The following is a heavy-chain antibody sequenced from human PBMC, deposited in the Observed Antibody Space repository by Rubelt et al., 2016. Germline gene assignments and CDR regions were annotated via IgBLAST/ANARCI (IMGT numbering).Heavy chain of an antibody. D-gene: IGHD6-13*01. V-gene: IGHV4-39*01. CDR3: AGREQQVVKRAFDV. Sequence: LQLQESGPGLVKPSETLSLTCTVSGDSISSSSYHWGWIRQPPGKRLEWIGTIYYSGSTYYNPSLKSRATISADTSKNQFDLNLSSVSAADTAMYYCAGREQQVVKRAFDVWGQGTLVTVSS. CDR2: IYYSGST. J-gene: IGHJ3*01. CDR1: GDSISSSSYH.